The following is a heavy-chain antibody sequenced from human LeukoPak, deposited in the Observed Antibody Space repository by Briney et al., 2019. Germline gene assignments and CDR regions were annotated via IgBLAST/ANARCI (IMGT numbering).Heavy chain of an antibody. V-gene: IGHV5-51*01. CDR3: ARYPDSFCRGDCYPRL. Sequence: GESPQISCQAFGYSFSSYYIGWVRPMPGKGLEWMGIVHPGDSDTTYSPSFQGQVTISADRSISTAYLQWSSLKASDTAMYYCARYPDSFCRGDCYPRLWGQGTLVTVSS. D-gene: IGHD2-21*02. CDR2: VHPGDSDT. CDR1: GYSFSSYY. J-gene: IGHJ4*02.